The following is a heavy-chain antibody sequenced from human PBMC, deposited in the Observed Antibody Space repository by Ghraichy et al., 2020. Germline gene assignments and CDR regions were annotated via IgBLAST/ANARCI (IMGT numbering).Heavy chain of an antibody. Sequence: SETLSLTCTVSGGSISSYYWSWIRQPAGKGLEWIGRIYTSGSTNYNPSLKSRVTMSVDTSKNQFSLKLSSVTAADTAVYYCAREAGSGSYFWFDPWGQGTLVTVSS. CDR2: IYTSGST. CDR3: AREAGSGSYFWFDP. J-gene: IGHJ5*02. D-gene: IGHD3-10*01. V-gene: IGHV4-4*07. CDR1: GGSISSYY.